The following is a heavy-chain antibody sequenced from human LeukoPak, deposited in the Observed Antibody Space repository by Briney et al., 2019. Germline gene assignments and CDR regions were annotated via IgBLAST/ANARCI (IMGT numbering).Heavy chain of an antibody. V-gene: IGHV1-2*02. CDR1: GYTFTGYY. J-gene: IGHJ4*02. D-gene: IGHD2-15*01. CDR2: INPNSGGT. Sequence: ASVKVSCKASGYTFTGYYMHWVRQAPGQGLEWMGWINPNSGGTNYAQKFQGRVTMTRDTSISTAYMELSRLRSDDTAVYYCARAYCSGGSCSASDYWGQGTLVTVSS. CDR3: ARAYCSGGSCSASDY.